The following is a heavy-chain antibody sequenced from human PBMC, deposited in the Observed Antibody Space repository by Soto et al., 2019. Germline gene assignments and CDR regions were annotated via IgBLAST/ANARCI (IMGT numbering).Heavy chain of an antibody. Sequence: QVHLVQSGLEVKKPGASVKFSCKTSGYTFSNYGIAWVRQAPGQGLEWMGWINGYNANTNYAQKFQGRVTMTIDTSATTAYLELRSLRSDDTAVFYCARGDSPVHFDHWGQGTLVTVST. CDR3: ARGDSPVHFDH. J-gene: IGHJ4*02. CDR1: GYTFSNYG. D-gene: IGHD4-4*01. V-gene: IGHV1-18*01. CDR2: INGYNANT.